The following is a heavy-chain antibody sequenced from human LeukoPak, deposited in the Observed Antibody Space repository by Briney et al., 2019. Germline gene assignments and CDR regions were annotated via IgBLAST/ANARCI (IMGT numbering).Heavy chain of an antibody. CDR2: ISGSGGST. CDR3: AKETAGPGDY. V-gene: IGHV3-23*01. D-gene: IGHD6-19*01. J-gene: IGHJ4*02. CDR1: GFTFSSYA. Sequence: GGVLTLSCAASGFTFSSYAVSWVRQAPGKGLEWVSAISGSGGSTYYADSVKGRFTISRDNPKNTPYLQMNSLRAEDTAVYYCAKETAGPGDYWGQGTLVTVSS.